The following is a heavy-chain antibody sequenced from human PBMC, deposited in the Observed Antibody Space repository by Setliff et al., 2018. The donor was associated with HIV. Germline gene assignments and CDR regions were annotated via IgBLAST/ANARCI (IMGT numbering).Heavy chain of an antibody. J-gene: IGHJ4*02. V-gene: IGHV1-46*01. CDR2: INPSGGST. D-gene: IGHD5-18*01. Sequence: ASVKVSCKASGYTFTSHYMHWVRQAPGQGLEWMGIINPSGGSTSYAQKFQGRVTMTRDTSTSTVYMELSSLRSEDTAVYYCARVWKWLHYFDYWGQGTLVTVSS. CDR1: GYTFTSHY. CDR3: ARVWKWLHYFDY.